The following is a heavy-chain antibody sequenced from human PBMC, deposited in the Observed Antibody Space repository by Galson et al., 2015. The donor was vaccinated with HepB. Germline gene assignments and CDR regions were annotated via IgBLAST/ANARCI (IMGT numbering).Heavy chain of an antibody. J-gene: IGHJ6*03. Sequence: SLRLSCAASGFTFSNYWMSWVRQAPGKGLEWVANIKQDGSERYYVDSVQGRFTISRDNAKNSLYLQMNSLRAEDTAVYYCARDNNDFWSGFQNYYYNYYMDVWGNGTTVTVSS. CDR3: ARDNNDFWSGFQNYYYNYYMDV. CDR1: GFTFSNYW. CDR2: IKQDGSER. D-gene: IGHD3-3*01. V-gene: IGHV3-7*01.